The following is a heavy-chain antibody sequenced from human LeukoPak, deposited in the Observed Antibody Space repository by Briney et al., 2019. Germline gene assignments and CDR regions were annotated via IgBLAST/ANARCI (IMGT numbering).Heavy chain of an antibody. Sequence: ALVKVSCKASGYTFTGYYMHWVRQAPGQGLEWMGRINPNSGGTNYAQKFQGRVTMTRDTSISTAYMELSRLRSDDTAVYYCARDQTYSSSSNGIDYWGQGTLVTVSS. CDR1: GYTFTGYY. D-gene: IGHD6-6*01. CDR2: INPNSGGT. V-gene: IGHV1-2*06. CDR3: ARDQTYSSSSNGIDY. J-gene: IGHJ4*02.